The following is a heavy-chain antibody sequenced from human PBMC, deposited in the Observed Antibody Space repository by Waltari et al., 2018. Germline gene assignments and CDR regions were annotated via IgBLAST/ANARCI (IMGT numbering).Heavy chain of an antibody. J-gene: IGHJ4*02. CDR1: GFTFSSYG. CDR2: RRYDGSNK. CDR3: AKGGWLDPFDY. Sequence: QVQLVESGGGVVQPGGSLRLSCAASGFTFSSYGMHWVRQAPGKGLWWGAFRRYDGSNKYYAVSVKGRFTSSRDNSKNTLYLQMNSLRAEDTAVYYCAKGGWLDPFDYWGQGTLVTVSS. D-gene: IGHD5-12*01. V-gene: IGHV3-30*02.